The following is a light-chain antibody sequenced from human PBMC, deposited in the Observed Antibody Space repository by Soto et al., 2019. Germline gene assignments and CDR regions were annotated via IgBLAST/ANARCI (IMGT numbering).Light chain of an antibody. Sequence: QSALTQPPSASGSRGQSVTISCTGTSSDVGGYNFVSWYQQHPGKAPKVILYEVTKRPSGGPDRFSGSKSGNTASLTVSGLQTEDEAHYYCSSYAGSKNRYVFGTGTKLTVL. CDR2: EVT. V-gene: IGLV2-8*01. J-gene: IGLJ1*01. CDR3: SSYAGSKNRYV. CDR1: SSDVGGYNF.